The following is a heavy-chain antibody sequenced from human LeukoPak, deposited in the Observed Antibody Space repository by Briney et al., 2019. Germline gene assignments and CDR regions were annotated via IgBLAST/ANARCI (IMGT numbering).Heavy chain of an antibody. V-gene: IGHV1-18*01. CDR2: ISAYNGNT. CDR3: ARDHIAVAGNAAFDI. CDR1: GYTFSSYG. D-gene: IGHD6-19*01. Sequence: ASVKVSCKASGYTFSSYGISWVRQAPGQGLEWMGWISAYNGNTNYAQKLQGRVTMTTDTSTSAAYMELRSLRSDDTAVYYCARDHIAVAGNAAFDIWGQGTMVTVSS. J-gene: IGHJ3*02.